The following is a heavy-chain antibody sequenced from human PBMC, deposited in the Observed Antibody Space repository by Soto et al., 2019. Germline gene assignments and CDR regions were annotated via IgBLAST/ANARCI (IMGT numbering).Heavy chain of an antibody. Sequence: PSETLSLTCTVSGGSISSYYWSWIRQPPGKGLEWIGYIYYSGSTNYNPSLKSRVTISVDTSKNQFSLKLSSVTPADTAVYFCERDLYGISGAHNWFDPWGQRTQATVSS. CDR2: IYYSGST. J-gene: IGHJ5*02. CDR1: GGSISSYY. D-gene: IGHD1-20*01. V-gene: IGHV4-59*12. CDR3: ERDLYGISGAHNWFDP.